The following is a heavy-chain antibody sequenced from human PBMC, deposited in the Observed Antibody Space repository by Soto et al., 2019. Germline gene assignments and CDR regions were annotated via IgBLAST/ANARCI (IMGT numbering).Heavy chain of an antibody. CDR1: GFTFSSYG. D-gene: IGHD3-22*01. CDR2: IWYDGSNK. J-gene: IGHJ4*02. CDR3: ARDEASYYYDSSGSKALGY. Sequence: GGSLRLSCAASGFTFSSYGMHWVRQAPGKGLEWVAVIWYDGSNKYYADSVKGRFTISRDNSKNTLYLQMNSLRAEDTAVYYCARDEASYYYDSSGSKALGYWGQGTLVTVSS. V-gene: IGHV3-33*01.